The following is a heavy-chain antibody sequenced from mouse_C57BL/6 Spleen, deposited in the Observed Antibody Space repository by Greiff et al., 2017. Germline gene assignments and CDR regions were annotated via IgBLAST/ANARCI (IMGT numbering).Heavy chain of an antibody. CDR3: ARGITTVVATSSMDY. CDR2: INPNNGGT. D-gene: IGHD1-1*01. CDR1: GYTFTDYN. V-gene: IGHV1-18*01. J-gene: IGHJ4*01. Sequence: VQLQQSGPELVKPGASVKIPCKASGYTFTDYNMDWVKQSHGKSLEWIGDINPNNGGTIYNQKFKGKATLTVDKSSSTAYMELRSLTSEDTAVYYCARGITTVVATSSMDYWGQGTSVTVSS.